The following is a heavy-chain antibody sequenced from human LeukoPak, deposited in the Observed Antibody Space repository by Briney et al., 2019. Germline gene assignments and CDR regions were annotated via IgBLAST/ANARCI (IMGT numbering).Heavy chain of an antibody. J-gene: IGHJ5*02. CDR3: AKASRSSSWSSSLNWFDP. D-gene: IGHD6-13*01. CDR2: ISGSGGST. CDR1: GFTFSSYA. V-gene: IGHV3-23*01. Sequence: TGGSLRLSCAASGFTFSSYAMSWVRQAPGKGLEWVSAISGSGGSTYYADSVKGRFTISRDNSKNTLYLQMNSLRAEDTAVYYCAKASRSSSWSSSLNWFDPWGQGTLVTVSS.